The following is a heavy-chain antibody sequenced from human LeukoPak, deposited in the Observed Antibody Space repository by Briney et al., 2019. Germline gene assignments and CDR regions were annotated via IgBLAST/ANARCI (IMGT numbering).Heavy chain of an antibody. CDR2: ISSSSSYI. D-gene: IGHD6-13*01. V-gene: IGHV3-21*01. J-gene: IGHJ4*02. Sequence: GGSLRLSCAASGFTFSSYSMNWVRQAPGKGLEWVSSISSSSSYIYYADSVKGRFTISRDNAKNSLYLQMNSLRAEDTAVYYCARNQGDPGIAAGGFFDYWGQGTLVTVSS. CDR3: ARNQGDPGIAAGGFFDY. CDR1: GFTFSSYS.